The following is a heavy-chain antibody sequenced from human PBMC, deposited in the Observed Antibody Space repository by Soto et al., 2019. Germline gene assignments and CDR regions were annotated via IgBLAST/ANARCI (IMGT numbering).Heavy chain of an antibody. J-gene: IGHJ4*02. CDR2: VSHDGRNT. D-gene: IGHD6-19*01. V-gene: IGHV3-30*18. CDR3: AKGGRQWLVTSDFNY. Sequence: VQLVESGGGGVRPGSSLGPSVAAPGLPFGDYALNGVGRAPGKGRGGGAVVSHDGRNTHYADSVKGRFTTSRDSSKNTVSLEMTSLRAEDTAVYYCAKGGRQWLVTSDFNYWGQGALVTVSS. CDR1: GLPFGDYA.